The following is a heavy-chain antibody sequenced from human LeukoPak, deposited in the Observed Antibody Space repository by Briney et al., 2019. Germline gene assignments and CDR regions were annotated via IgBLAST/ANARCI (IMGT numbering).Heavy chain of an antibody. J-gene: IGHJ5*02. CDR3: ARDGRALSYYYGSGTYPEDWFDP. CDR1: GYTFTSYY. D-gene: IGHD3-10*01. CDR2: INPSGGST. V-gene: IGHV1-46*01. Sequence: EASVKVSCKASGYTFTSYYMHWVRQAPGQGLEWMGIINPSGGSTSYAQKFQGRVTVTRDTSTSTVYMELSSLRSEDTAVYYCARDGRALSYYYGSGTYPEDWFDPWGQGTLVTVSS.